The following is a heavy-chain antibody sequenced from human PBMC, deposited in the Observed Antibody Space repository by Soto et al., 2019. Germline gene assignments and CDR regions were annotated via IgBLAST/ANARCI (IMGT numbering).Heavy chain of an antibody. J-gene: IGHJ6*02. Sequence: SETLSLTCTVSGGSISSSSYYWGWIRQPPGKGLEWIGSIYYSGSTYYNPSLKSRVTISVDTSKNQFSLKLSSVTAADMAVYYCARQMVRGNYYYYGMDVWGQGTTVTVSS. CDR2: IYYSGST. CDR1: GGSISSSSYY. D-gene: IGHD3-10*01. CDR3: ARQMVRGNYYYYGMDV. V-gene: IGHV4-39*01.